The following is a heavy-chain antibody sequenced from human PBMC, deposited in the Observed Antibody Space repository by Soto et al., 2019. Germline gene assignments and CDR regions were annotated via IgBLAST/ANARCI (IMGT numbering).Heavy chain of an antibody. J-gene: IGHJ4*02. D-gene: IGHD3-3*01. CDR2: ISGSGGST. Sequence: EVQLLESGGGLIQPGGSLRLSCAASGFTFTNHAMTWVRQAPGKGLEWVSAISGSGGSTYYADSGKGRFTISRDNSKNTLYLQMNRLRAEDTAVYYCAKSAEPVFGVVIPLCYWGQGTLVTVSS. V-gene: IGHV3-23*01. CDR3: AKSAEPVFGVVIPLCY. CDR1: GFTFTNHA.